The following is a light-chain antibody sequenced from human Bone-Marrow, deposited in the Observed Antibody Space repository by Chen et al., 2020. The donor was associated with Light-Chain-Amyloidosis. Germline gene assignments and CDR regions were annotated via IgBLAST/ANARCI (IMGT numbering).Light chain of an antibody. CDR3: QSADSSGTYEVI. CDR1: DVPTKN. V-gene: IGLV3-25*03. J-gene: IGLJ2*01. Sequence: SYELTQPPSVSVSPGQTARLTCSGDDVPTKNAYWSQQKPGQAPVLVIHRDTERPSGLSDRFAGSSAGTTATLTSSGVRAEDEADYHCQSADSSGTYEVIFGGGTKLTVL. CDR2: RDT.